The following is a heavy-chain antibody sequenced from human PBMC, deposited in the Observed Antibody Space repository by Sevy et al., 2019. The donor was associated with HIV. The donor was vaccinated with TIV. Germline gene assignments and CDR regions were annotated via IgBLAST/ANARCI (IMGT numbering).Heavy chain of an antibody. CDR2: ISWDGGST. V-gene: IGHV3-43D*03. CDR3: AKGLAGEGPYGSGSLDY. D-gene: IGHD3-10*01. CDR1: GFTFDDYA. Sequence: GGSLRLSCAASGFTFDDYAMHWVRQARGKGLEWVSLISWDGGSTYYADSVKGRFTISRDNRKNSLSLQMTSLRAEDTAFYYCAKGLAGEGPYGSGSLDYWGQGTLVTVSS. J-gene: IGHJ4*02.